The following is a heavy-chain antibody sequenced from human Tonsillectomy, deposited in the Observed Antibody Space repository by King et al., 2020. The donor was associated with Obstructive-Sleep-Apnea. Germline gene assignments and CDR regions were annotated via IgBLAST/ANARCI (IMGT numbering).Heavy chain of an antibody. Sequence: VQLQESGPGLVKPSGTLSLTCAVSGGSISSDIWWSWVRQPPGKGLEGIGEIYHSGSTNYNPSLKSRVTISVDKSKNQFSLKLTSVTAADTAVYYCAGRYPQAVTAYFDYWGQGTLVTVSS. D-gene: IGHD6-19*01. CDR1: GGSISSDIW. J-gene: IGHJ4*02. CDR3: AGRYPQAVTAYFDY. CDR2: IYHSGST. V-gene: IGHV4-4*02.